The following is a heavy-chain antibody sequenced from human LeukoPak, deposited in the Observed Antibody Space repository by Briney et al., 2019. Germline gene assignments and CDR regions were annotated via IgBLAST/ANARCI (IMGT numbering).Heavy chain of an antibody. Sequence: GSVKVSCKASGYTFTSYDITWVRQAPGQGLEWMGWMGPNSGNTGYAQKFQGRVTMTRNTSITTVYMELSSLTSEDTAVYYCARETTIPPYYFDYWGLGSQVTVSP. V-gene: IGHV1-8*01. J-gene: IGHJ4*02. CDR3: ARETTIPPYYFDY. CDR2: MGPNSGNT. CDR1: GYTFTSYD. D-gene: IGHD3-9*01.